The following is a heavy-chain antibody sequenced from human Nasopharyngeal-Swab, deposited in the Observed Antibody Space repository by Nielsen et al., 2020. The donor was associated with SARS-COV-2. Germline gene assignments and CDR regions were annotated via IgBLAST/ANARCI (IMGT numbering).Heavy chain of an antibody. V-gene: IGHV1-8*01. CDR2: MNPNSGNT. CDR3: ARVSGIQVDVGATTSYYYYMDV. CDR1: GYTFTSYD. J-gene: IGHJ6*03. Sequence: ASVKVSCKASGYTFTSYDINWVRQATGQGLEWMGWMNPNSGNTGYAQKFQGRVTMTRNTSISTAYMELSSLRSEDTAVYYCARVSGIQVDVGATTSYYYYMDVWGKGTKVTVSS. D-gene: IGHD1-26*01.